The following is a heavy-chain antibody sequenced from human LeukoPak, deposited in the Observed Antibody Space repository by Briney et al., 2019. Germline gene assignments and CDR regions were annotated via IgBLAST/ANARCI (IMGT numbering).Heavy chain of an antibody. CDR3: AKFGDY. J-gene: IGHJ4*02. V-gene: IGHV3-30*02. D-gene: IGHD3-10*01. CDR1: GFTFSSYG. Sequence: GGSLRLSCAASGFTFSSYGMHWVRQAPGKGLEWVAFIWYDGSNKYYADSVKGRFTISRDNSKNTLYLQMNSLRAEDTAVYYCAKFGDYWGQGTLVTVSS. CDR2: IWYDGSNK.